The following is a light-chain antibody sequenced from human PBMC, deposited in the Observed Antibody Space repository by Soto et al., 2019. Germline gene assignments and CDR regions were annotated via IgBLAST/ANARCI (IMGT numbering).Light chain of an antibody. Sequence: EIVLTQSPGTLSLSPGERATLSCRASQSVSSSYLAWYQQKPGQAPRLLIYGASSRATDIPDRFSGSGSGTDFTLTISRLEPEDFAVYYCQQYGTSGYTFGQGTKLEIE. CDR2: GAS. CDR1: QSVSSSY. J-gene: IGKJ2*01. CDR3: QQYGTSGYT. V-gene: IGKV3-20*01.